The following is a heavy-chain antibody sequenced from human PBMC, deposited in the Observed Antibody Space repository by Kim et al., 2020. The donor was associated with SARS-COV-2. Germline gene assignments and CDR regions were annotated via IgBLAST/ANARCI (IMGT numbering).Heavy chain of an antibody. CDR3: AREAVKDGWGGYYYYYGMDV. J-gene: IGHJ6*02. CDR2: INSDGSST. V-gene: IGHV3-74*01. CDR1: GFTFSSYW. Sequence: GGSLRLSCAASGFTFSSYWMHWVRQAPGKGLVWVSRINSDGSSTSYADSVKGRFTISRDNAKNTLYLQMNSLRAEDTAVYYCAREAVKDGWGGYYYYYGMDVWGQGTTVTVSS. D-gene: IGHD3-10*01.